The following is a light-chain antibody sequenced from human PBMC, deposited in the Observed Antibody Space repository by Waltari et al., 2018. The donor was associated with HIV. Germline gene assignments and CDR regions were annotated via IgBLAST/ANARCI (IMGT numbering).Light chain of an antibody. CDR2: GRN. J-gene: IGLJ2*01. CDR1: SLSSYY. Sequence: SSELTQDPSVSVALGQTVRITCQGDSLSSYYASWYKQKSGQAPFVVVFGRNYRPSGIPARFSGSSSGNTATLTITGAQADDEADYYCHSRDSSGSHVVFGGGTKVTVL. CDR3: HSRDSSGSHVV. V-gene: IGLV3-19*01.